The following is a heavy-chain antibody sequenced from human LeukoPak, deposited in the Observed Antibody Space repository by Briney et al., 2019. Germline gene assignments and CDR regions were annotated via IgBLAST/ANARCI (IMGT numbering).Heavy chain of an antibody. J-gene: IGHJ4*02. CDR1: GFTFSSYS. CDR2: ISSSSNYI. Sequence: GGSLRLSCAASGFTFSSYSMNWVRQAPGKGLGWVSFISSSSNYIYYADSVKGRFTISRDNAKNSLYLQMNSLRAEDTAVYYCARDHCSGGSCYWPYYFDYWGQGTLVTVSS. D-gene: IGHD2-15*01. V-gene: IGHV3-21*01. CDR3: ARDHCSGGSCYWPYYFDY.